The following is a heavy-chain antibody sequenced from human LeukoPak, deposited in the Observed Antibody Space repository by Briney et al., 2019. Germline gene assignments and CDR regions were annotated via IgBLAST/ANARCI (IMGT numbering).Heavy chain of an antibody. V-gene: IGHV3-49*04. J-gene: IGHJ4*02. CDR2: IRSKAYGGTA. CDR3: TRAPVVDS. CDR1: GFTFGDYA. Sequence: GGSLRLSCTASGFTFGDYAMTWVRQAPGKGLEWVGFIRSKAYGGTADYAASVEGRFTISRDDSKSIAYLQMNSLKTEDTAVYYCTRAPVVDSWGQGTLVTVSS.